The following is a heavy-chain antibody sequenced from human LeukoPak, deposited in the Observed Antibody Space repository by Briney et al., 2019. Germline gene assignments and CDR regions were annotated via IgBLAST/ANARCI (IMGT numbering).Heavy chain of an antibody. CDR1: GFNFDRYT. D-gene: IGHD3-10*02. Sequence: PGGSLRLSCATSGFNFDRYTIHWVRQAPGKGLEWVSLAGWAGGTTFYSDSVRGRFTISRDSGRKSVYLQMSSLTTDDTAFYFCAKELDTMFFDYWGQGALVTVSS. CDR3: AKELDTMFFDY. CDR2: AGWAGGTT. V-gene: IGHV3-43*01. J-gene: IGHJ4*02.